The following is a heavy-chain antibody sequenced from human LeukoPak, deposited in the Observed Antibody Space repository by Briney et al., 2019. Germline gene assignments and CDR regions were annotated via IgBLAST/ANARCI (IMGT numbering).Heavy chain of an antibody. CDR1: GFTFSSYG. J-gene: IGHJ4*02. V-gene: IGHV3-30*02. CDR3: ARLTHSYSSSSFDY. Sequence: GGSVRLSCAASGFTFSSYGMHWARQAPGKGLEWVAFIRYDGSNKYYADSVKGRFTISRDNSKNTLYLQMNSLRAEDTAVYYCARLTHSYSSSSFDYWGQGTLVTVSS. CDR2: IRYDGSNK. D-gene: IGHD6-6*01.